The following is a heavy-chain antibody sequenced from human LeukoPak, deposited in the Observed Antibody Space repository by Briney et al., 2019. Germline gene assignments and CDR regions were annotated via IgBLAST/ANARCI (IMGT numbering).Heavy chain of an antibody. V-gene: IGHV4-61*10. CDR1: GGSVSSASYY. D-gene: IGHD3-22*01. CDR3: ARRRRIVVVTNWFDP. J-gene: IGHJ5*02. Sequence: SETLSLTCSVSGGSVSSASYYWSWIRQPAGKGLEWIGHIYPSGTSNYNPSLKSRVTISIDTSKNQFSLKLSSVTAADTAVYYCARRRRIVVVTNWFDPWGQGTLVTVSS. CDR2: IYPSGTS.